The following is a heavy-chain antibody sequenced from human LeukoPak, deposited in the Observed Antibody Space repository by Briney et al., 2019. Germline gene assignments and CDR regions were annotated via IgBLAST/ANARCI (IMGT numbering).Heavy chain of an antibody. V-gene: IGHV3-7*01. D-gene: IGHD3-10*01. J-gene: IGHJ4*02. CDR3: ARDVTGSLDY. CDR1: GFTFGDYW. CDR2: IKGDGSVK. Sequence: GGSLRLSCAASGFTFGDYWMAWVRQAPGKGLEWVANIKGDGSVKNHVDSVKGRFTISRDNAKNSLYLEMNSLRAEDTAVYHCARDVTGSLDYWGRGTLVTVSS.